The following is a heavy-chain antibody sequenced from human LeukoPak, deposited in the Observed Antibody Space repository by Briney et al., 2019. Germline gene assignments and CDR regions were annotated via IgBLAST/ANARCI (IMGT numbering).Heavy chain of an antibody. V-gene: IGHV5-51*01. J-gene: IGHJ3*01. Sequence: GGSRQISGQGSGSPFTSSWIAWVRQLPGKGLEWMGVFYPGDSDTRYSPSFQGQDSISADKSISTAYLQWSGLKASDTAMYYSARYMWCELLFFAFNLWGQGTRVTVSS. CDR1: GSPFTSSW. D-gene: IGHD1-26*01. CDR2: FYPGDSDT. CDR3: ARYMWCELLFFAFNL.